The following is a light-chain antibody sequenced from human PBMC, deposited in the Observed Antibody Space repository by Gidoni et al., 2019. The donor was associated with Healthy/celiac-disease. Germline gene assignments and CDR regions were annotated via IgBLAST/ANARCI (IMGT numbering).Light chain of an antibody. V-gene: IGKV4-1*01. CDR2: WAS. Sequence: DTVMTQSPDSLAVSMYERATINCKSSQSVLYSSNNKNYLAWYQQKPGQLPKLLIYWASTRESGVPDRFSGSGSGTDFTLTISSLQAEDVAVYYCQQYYSAPRTFGQGTKVEIK. CDR1: QSVLYSSNNKNY. CDR3: QQYYSAPRT. J-gene: IGKJ1*01.